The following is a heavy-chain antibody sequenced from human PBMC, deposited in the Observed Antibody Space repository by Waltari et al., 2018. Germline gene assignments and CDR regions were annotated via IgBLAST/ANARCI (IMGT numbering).Heavy chain of an antibody. V-gene: IGHV3-23*01. CDR3: AKDPAGTYYFEY. D-gene: IGHD6-19*01. CDR2: ISGSGGNT. CDR1: EFTFSSHA. Sequence: EVQLLESGGGLVQPGGSLRRSCAAAEFTFSSHALNWVRQAPGKGLEWVSTISGSGGNTYYADSVKGRFTISRDNSKNTLYLQMNSLRAEDTAVYYCAKDPAGTYYFEYWGQGTLVTVSS. J-gene: IGHJ4*02.